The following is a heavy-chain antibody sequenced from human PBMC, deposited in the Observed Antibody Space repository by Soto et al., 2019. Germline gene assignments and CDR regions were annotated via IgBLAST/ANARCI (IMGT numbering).Heavy chain of an antibody. CDR3: AKDLEYQYQLRQGFY. Sequence: ASVKVSCKVSGYTLTELSMHWVRQAPGKGLEWMGGFDPEDGETIYAQKFQGRVTMTEDTSTDTAYMELSSLRSEDTAVYYCAKDLEYQYQLRQGFYWGQGTLVTVSS. J-gene: IGHJ4*02. CDR2: FDPEDGET. V-gene: IGHV1-24*01. CDR1: GYTLTELS. D-gene: IGHD2-2*01.